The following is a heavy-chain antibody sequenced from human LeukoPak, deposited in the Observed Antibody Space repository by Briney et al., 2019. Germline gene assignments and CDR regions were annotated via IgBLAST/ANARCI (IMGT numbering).Heavy chain of an antibody. J-gene: IGHJ4*02. CDR1: GFTLSSYA. V-gene: IGHV3-23*01. D-gene: IGHD4-17*01. CDR2: ISGSGGST. CDR3: AKVPYTVTTKFGY. Sequence: GGSLRLSCAASGFTLSSYAMSWVRQAPGKGLEWVSAISGSGGSTYYADPVKGRFTISRDNSKNTLYLQMNSLRAEDTAVYYCAKVPYTVTTKFGYWGQGTLVTVSS.